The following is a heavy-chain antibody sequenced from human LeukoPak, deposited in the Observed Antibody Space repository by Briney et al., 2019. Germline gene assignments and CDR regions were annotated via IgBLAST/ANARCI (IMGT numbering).Heavy chain of an antibody. CDR2: INHSGST. D-gene: IGHD6-13*01. Sequence: PSETLSLTCAVYGGSFSGYYWSWIRQPPGKGPEWIGEINHSGSTNYNPSLKSRVTISVDTSKNQFSLKLSSVTAADTAVYYCARGLFVGPHPVHIAAAGPFDYWGQGTLVTVSS. J-gene: IGHJ4*02. V-gene: IGHV4-34*01. CDR3: ARGLFVGPHPVHIAAAGPFDY. CDR1: GGSFSGYY.